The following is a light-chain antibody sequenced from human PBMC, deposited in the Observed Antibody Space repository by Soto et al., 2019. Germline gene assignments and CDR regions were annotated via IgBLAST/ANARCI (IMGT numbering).Light chain of an antibody. CDR1: SSNIGSDF. CDR2: EDN. J-gene: IGLJ2*01. V-gene: IGLV1-51*02. CDR3: GAWDKSLSGGV. Sequence: QSVLTQPPSVSAAPGQRVTISCSGSSSNIGSDFVSWYQQLPGTAPKLLIYEDNKRPSGIPGRFSGSKSGTSATLGITGLQSGDEADYYCGAWDKSLSGGVFGGGTKLTVL.